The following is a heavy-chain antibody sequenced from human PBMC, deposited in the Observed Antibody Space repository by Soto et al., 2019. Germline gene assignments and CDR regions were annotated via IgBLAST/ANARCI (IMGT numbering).Heavy chain of an antibody. CDR2: IIPIFGTA. CDR3: AKKRRDGYSYWYFDL. J-gene: IGHJ2*01. V-gene: IGHV1-69*13. CDR1: GGTFSSYA. Sequence: GASVKVSCKASGGTFSSYAISWVRQAPGQGLEWMGGIIPIFGTANYAQEFQGRVTITADESTSTAYMELSSLRSEDTAVYYCAKKRRDGYSYWYFDLWGRGTLVTVSS. D-gene: IGHD4-4*01.